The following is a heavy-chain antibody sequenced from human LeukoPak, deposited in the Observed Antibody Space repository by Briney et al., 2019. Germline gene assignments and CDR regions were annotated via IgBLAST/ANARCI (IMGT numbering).Heavy chain of an antibody. J-gene: IGHJ4*02. CDR2: ISGGGGST. Sequence: GGSLRLSCAASGFTFSSYAMSWVRQAPGKGLEWVSAISGGGGSTYYADSVKGRFTICRDNCKNTLYLQMNRLTAEDTAVYYCAKESRDGYNSGRGLRLGRRYDYWGQGTLVTVSS. CDR1: GFTFSSYA. CDR3: AKESRDGYNSGRGLRLGRRYDY. V-gene: IGHV3-23*01. D-gene: IGHD5-24*01.